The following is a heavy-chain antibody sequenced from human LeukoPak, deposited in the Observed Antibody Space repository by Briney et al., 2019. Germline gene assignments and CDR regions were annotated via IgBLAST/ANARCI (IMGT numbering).Heavy chain of an antibody. D-gene: IGHD6-13*01. Sequence: GGSLRLSCAASGFTFSSYEMTWVRQAPGKGLEWVSYISSSGSTIYYADSVKGRFTISRDNAKNSLYLQMNSLRAEDTAVYYCARNSGWNSSWYTAFDIWGQGTMVTVSS. CDR1: GFTFSSYE. V-gene: IGHV3-48*03. CDR3: ARNSGWNSSWYTAFDI. CDR2: ISSSGSTI. J-gene: IGHJ3*02.